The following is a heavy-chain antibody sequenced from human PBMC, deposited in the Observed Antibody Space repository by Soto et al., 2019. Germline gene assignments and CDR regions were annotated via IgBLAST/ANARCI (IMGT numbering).Heavy chain of an antibody. J-gene: IGHJ5*02. Sequence: SETLSLTCTVASGSMSGHYWGWIRHPPGRGLEWIGYIYYSGSPYYNSSLESRVAISVDTSKNEVSLRLSPVTAADTAVYYCVRGRGGVVAEWFDPWGQGIMVTVSS. V-gene: IGHV4-59*11. CDR2: IYYSGSP. D-gene: IGHD3-16*02. CDR3: VRGRGGVVAEWFDP. CDR1: SGSMSGHY.